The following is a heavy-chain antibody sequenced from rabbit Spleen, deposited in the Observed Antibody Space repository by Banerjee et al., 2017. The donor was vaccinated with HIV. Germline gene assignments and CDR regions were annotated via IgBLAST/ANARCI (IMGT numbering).Heavy chain of an antibody. CDR1: GFSFSISSY. J-gene: IGHJ6*01. CDR3: ARDTSSSFSSYGMDL. CDR2: IDAGSSGFT. V-gene: IGHV1S45*01. Sequence: QEQLEESGGGLVKPGASLTLTCKASGFSFSISSYMCWVRQAPGKGLEWIACIDAGSSGFTYFATWAKGRFTISKISSTTVTLQMTRLTAADTATYFCARDTSSSFSSYGMDLWGQGTLVTVS. D-gene: IGHD1-1*01.